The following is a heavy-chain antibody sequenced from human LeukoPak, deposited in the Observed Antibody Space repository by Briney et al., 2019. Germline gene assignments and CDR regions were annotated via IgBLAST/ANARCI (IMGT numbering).Heavy chain of an antibody. Sequence: PGGSLRLSCAASGFTFSNYAMTWVRQAPGKGLEWVSNINDNGGQRHYADSVKGRFTISRDNSKNMMFLQMDSLRAEDTAVYYCAKTQWKVGATDYFDYWGQGILVTVSS. CDR1: GFTFSNYA. D-gene: IGHD1-26*01. V-gene: IGHV3-23*01. CDR2: INDNGGQR. J-gene: IGHJ4*02. CDR3: AKTQWKVGATDYFDY.